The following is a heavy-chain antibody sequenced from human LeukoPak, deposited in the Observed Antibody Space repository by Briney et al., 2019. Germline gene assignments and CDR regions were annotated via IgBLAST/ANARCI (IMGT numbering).Heavy chain of an antibody. CDR3: ARDLGETGRDYFDY. J-gene: IGHJ4*02. CDR2: IIPIFGTA. Sequence: GASVKVSCKASGGTFSSYAISWVRQAPGQGLEWMGGIIPIFGTANYAQKFQGRVTITADESTSTAYMELSSLRSEDTAVYYCARDLGETGRDYFDYWGQGTLVTVSS. CDR1: GGTFSSYA. V-gene: IGHV1-69*13. D-gene: IGHD1-1*01.